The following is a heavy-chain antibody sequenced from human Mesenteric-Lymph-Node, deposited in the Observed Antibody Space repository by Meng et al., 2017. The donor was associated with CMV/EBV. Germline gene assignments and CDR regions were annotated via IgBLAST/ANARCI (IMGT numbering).Heavy chain of an antibody. CDR3: ARGYYDAWSSRGLGFYGMDV. CDR1: GFTFSTYP. J-gene: IGHJ6*02. Sequence: GESLKISCAASGFTFSTYPMNWVRQAPGKGLEWVSSISGSSSSIYYADSVKGRFTISRDNAKNSLYLQMNSLRDEDTAVYYCARGYYDAWSSRGLGFYGMDVWGQGTTVTVSS. CDR2: ISGSSSSI. D-gene: IGHD3-3*01. V-gene: IGHV3-21*01.